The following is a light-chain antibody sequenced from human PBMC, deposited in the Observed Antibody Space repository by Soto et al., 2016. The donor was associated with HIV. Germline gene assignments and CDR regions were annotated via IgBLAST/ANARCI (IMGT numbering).Light chain of an antibody. Sequence: SSELTQDPAASVALGQTVRITCQGDSLRSYFPSWYQRKPRQAPVLVIYGKNNRPSGIPDRFSGSSSGDTASLTITGAQAEDEADYYCNSRDSGGYHVVFGGRDQTDRP. CDR2: GKN. CDR3: NSRDSGGYHVV. CDR1: SLRSYF. V-gene: IGLV3-19*01. J-gene: IGLJ2*01.